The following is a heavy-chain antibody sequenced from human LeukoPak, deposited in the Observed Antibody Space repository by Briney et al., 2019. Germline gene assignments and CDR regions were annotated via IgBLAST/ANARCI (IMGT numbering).Heavy chain of an antibody. V-gene: IGHV3-15*01. CDR1: GLTLSNAW. CDR2: IKSKTNGETR. D-gene: IGHD7-27*01. Sequence: PGGSLRLSCAASGLTLSNAWMNWVRPAPGKGLEWVGLIKSKTNGETRDYAAPVKGRFTISRDDSDNTLYLQMNSLRVEDTAVYYCGRGHWGLDYWGQGTLVTVSS. J-gene: IGHJ4*02. CDR3: GRGHWGLDY.